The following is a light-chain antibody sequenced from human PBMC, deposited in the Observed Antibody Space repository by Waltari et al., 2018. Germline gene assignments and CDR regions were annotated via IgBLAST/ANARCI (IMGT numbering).Light chain of an antibody. CDR1: QSVSSN. Sequence: EIVMTQSPATLSVSPGARATLSRRASQSVSSNLAWYQQKPGQAPRILSHGASTRATGIPARFSGSGSGTEFTLTISSLQSEDFAVYYCQQYNNWPPYTFGQGTKLEIK. CDR2: GAS. CDR3: QQYNNWPPYT. J-gene: IGKJ2*01. V-gene: IGKV3-15*01.